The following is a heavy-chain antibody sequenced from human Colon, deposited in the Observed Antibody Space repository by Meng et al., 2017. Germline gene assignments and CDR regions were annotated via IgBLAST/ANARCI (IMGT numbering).Heavy chain of an antibody. D-gene: IGHD6-19*01. CDR3: ARDPSNTSGRYAYFDY. CDR1: GYPFTHHG. CDR2: ISCYNGDT. V-gene: IGHV1-18*01. Sequence: QVQLVQSGAEVKKPGASVRVSCKASGYPFTHHGISWIRQAPGQGLEWMGWISCYNGDTNYAQKLQGRVTMTTDTSTNTAYMDLRSLRSDDTAVYYCARDPSNTSGRYAYFDYWGQGTLVTVSS. J-gene: IGHJ4*02.